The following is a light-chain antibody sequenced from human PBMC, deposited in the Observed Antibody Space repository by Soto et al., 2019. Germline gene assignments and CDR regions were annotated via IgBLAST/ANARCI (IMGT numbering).Light chain of an antibody. V-gene: IGLV1-40*01. CDR3: QSYDSSLSGGV. Sequence: QSVLTQPPSVSGAPGQRVTIPCTGSSSNVGAGFDVHWYRQLPGTAPKLLIYGNSNRPSGVPDRFSGSKSGTSASLAITGLQAEDEADYCCQSYDSSLSGGVFGGGTKLTVL. CDR1: SSNVGAGFD. J-gene: IGLJ2*01. CDR2: GNS.